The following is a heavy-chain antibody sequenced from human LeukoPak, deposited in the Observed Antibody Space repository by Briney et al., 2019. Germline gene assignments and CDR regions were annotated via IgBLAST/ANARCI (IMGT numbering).Heavy chain of an antibody. CDR2: IRYDGSNK. V-gene: IGHV3-30*02. CDR3: ARDVFRYSRGPLGYFDY. J-gene: IGHJ4*02. CDR1: GFTFSSYG. Sequence: GGSLRLSCAASGFTFSSYGMHWVRQAPGKGLEWVAFIRYDGSNKYYADSVKGRFTISRDNSKNTLYLQMTSLRAEDTAVYYCARDVFRYSRGPLGYFDYWGQGTLVTVSS. D-gene: IGHD6-13*01.